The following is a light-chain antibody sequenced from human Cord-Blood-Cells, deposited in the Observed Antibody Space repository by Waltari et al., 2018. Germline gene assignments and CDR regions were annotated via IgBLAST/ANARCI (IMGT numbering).Light chain of an antibody. CDR2: LGS. V-gene: IGKV2-28*01. CDR3: MQALQTRFT. J-gene: IGKJ3*01. Sequence: DIVMTQSPLSLPVTPGEQASISCRSRHRCLHSNGYNYLDWYLQKPGQSPQLLIYLGSNRASGVPDRCSGSGSGTDFTLKISRVEAEDVGVYYCMQALQTRFTFGAGTKVEIK. CDR1: HRCLHSNGYNY.